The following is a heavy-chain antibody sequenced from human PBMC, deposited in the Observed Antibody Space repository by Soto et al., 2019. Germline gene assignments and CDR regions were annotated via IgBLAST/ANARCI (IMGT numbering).Heavy chain of an antibody. V-gene: IGHV1-46*01. J-gene: IGHJ3*02. Sequence: QVQLVQSGAEVKKPGASVKVSCKASGYTFTSYYMHWVRQAPGQGLEWMGIINPTSGGTHYAQKFQATVTITRDTTTSTVYMELSSLRSEDTAVYYCARGMTTVSSDAFDIWGQGTMVTVSS. CDR2: INPTSGGT. CDR3: ARGMTTVSSDAFDI. CDR1: GYTFTSYY. D-gene: IGHD4-4*01.